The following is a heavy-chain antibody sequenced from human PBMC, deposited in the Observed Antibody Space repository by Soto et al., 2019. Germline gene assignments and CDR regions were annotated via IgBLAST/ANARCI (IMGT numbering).Heavy chain of an antibody. Sequence: QVQLVESGGGVVQPGRSLRLSCAASGFTFSSYGMHWVRQAPGKGLEWVAVIWYDGSNKYYADSVKGRFTISRDNSKNTLYLQMNSLRAEDTAVYYCARDPSGYYGSGLNPVDYWGQGTLVTVSS. J-gene: IGHJ4*02. CDR2: IWYDGSNK. D-gene: IGHD3-10*01. CDR3: ARDPSGYYGSGLNPVDY. CDR1: GFTFSSYG. V-gene: IGHV3-33*01.